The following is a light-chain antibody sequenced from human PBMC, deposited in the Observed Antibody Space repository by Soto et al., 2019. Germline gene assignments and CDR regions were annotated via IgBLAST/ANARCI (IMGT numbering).Light chain of an antibody. V-gene: IGKV3-15*01. CDR2: GAS. Sequence: EIVMTQSPATLSVSPGERAILSCRASKSVSNNFAWYQQKPGQAPRLHIYGASTRATGIPARFSGSGSGTEFTLNISSLQSEDFAIYYCQQYNNWPPLTFGGGTKVAI. CDR1: KSVSNN. CDR3: QQYNNWPPLT. J-gene: IGKJ4*01.